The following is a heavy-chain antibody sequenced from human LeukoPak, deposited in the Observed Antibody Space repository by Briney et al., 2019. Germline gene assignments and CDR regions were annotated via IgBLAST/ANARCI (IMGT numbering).Heavy chain of an antibody. CDR2: ISYDGSNK. J-gene: IGHJ4*02. CDR1: GFTFSSYA. V-gene: IGHV3-30*04. D-gene: IGHD5-24*01. CDR3: ARDLRTGDGYNYGHLTY. Sequence: PGGSLRLSCAASGFTFSSYAMHWVRQAPGKGLEWVAVISYDGSNKYYADSVKGRFTISRDNSKNTLYLQMNSLRAEDTAVYYCARDLRTGDGYNYGHLTYWGQGTLVTVSS.